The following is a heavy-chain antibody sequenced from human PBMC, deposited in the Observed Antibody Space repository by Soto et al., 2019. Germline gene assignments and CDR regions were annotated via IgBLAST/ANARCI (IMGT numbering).Heavy chain of an antibody. D-gene: IGHD3-22*01. CDR2: IYPDDPDI. Sequence: GESLKISCKGSGYNFPTYWIAWVRQMPGRGLEWMGIIYPDDPDIRYSPAFEGLVTISADRSLSTAYLQWNSLRASDTAMYYCATTYYYDSSGYYPFDYWGQGALVTASS. CDR1: GYNFPTYW. J-gene: IGHJ4*02. V-gene: IGHV5-51*01. CDR3: ATTYYYDSSGYYPFDY.